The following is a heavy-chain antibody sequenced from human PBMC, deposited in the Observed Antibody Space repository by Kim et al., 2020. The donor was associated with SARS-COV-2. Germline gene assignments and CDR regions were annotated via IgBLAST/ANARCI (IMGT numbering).Heavy chain of an antibody. D-gene: IGHD6-19*01. J-gene: IGHJ3*02. V-gene: IGHV1-69*13. CDR2: IMPRFGTT. Sequence: SVKVSCKPSGDTSNSIPINWLRQAPGQGPEWMGSIMPRFGTTDYAQKLQGRVTIKADESTSTIYMELKSLGAEDTAMYYCARPSGLVQRMTSLDAFDMW. CDR1: GDTSNSIP. CDR3: ARPSGLVQRMTSLDAFDM.